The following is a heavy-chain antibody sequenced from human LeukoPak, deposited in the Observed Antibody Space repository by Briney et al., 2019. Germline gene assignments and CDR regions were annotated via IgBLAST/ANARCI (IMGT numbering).Heavy chain of an antibody. Sequence: SETLSLTCTVSGGSISSSSYYWGWIRQPPGKGLEWIGSIYYSGSTYYNPSLKSRVTISVDTSKNQFSLKLSSVTAADTAVYYCARERSIAAPGRYFDYWGQGTLVTVSS. CDR2: IYYSGST. D-gene: IGHD6-6*01. CDR1: GGSISSSSYY. V-gene: IGHV4-39*07. J-gene: IGHJ4*02. CDR3: ARERSIAAPGRYFDY.